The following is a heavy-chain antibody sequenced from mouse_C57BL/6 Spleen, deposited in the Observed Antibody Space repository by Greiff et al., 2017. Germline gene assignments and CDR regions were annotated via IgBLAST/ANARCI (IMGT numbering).Heavy chain of an antibody. D-gene: IGHD1-1*01. CDR3: ARKDYGSSSWFAY. V-gene: IGHV5-4*03. Sequence: VKLVESGGGLVKPGGSLKLSCAASGFTFSSYAMSWVRQTPEKRLEWVATISDGGSYTYYPDNVKGRLTISRDNAKNNLYLQMSHLKSEDTAMYYCARKDYGSSSWFAYWGQGTLVTVSA. CDR2: ISDGGSYT. J-gene: IGHJ3*01. CDR1: GFTFSSYA.